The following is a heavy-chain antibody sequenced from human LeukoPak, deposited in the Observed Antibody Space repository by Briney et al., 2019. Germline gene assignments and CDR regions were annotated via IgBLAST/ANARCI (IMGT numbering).Heavy chain of an antibody. J-gene: IGHJ4*02. Sequence: GGSLRLSCAASGFAFSSDWMNWVRQTPGKGLVWVSRINSDGSSTTYADSVKGRFTISRDNAKNTLYLQMNSLRAEDTAVYYCARGGRPTVDYWGQGTLVAVSS. CDR1: GFAFSSDW. CDR3: ARGGRPTVDY. CDR2: INSDGSST. V-gene: IGHV3-74*01. D-gene: IGHD4-17*01.